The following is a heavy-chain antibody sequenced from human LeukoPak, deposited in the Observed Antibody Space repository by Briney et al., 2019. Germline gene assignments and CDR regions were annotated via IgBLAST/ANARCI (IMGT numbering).Heavy chain of an antibody. CDR1: GFTFDDYA. Sequence: VRSLRLSCAASGFTFDDYAMHWVRQAPGKGLEWVSGISWNSGSIGYADSVKGRFTISRDNAKNSLYLQMNSLRAEDTALYYCAKGPGYYYGMDVWGQGTTVTVSS. CDR3: AKGPGYYYGMDV. V-gene: IGHV3-9*01. J-gene: IGHJ6*02. CDR2: ISWNSGSI. D-gene: IGHD2-2*01.